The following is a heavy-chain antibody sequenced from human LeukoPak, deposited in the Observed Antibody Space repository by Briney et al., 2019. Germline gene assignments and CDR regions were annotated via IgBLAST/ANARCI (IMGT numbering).Heavy chain of an antibody. D-gene: IGHD6-13*01. Sequence: GGSLRLSCAASGFTVSSNYMSWVRQAPGKGLEWVSIIYSAGNTYYADSVKGRFTVSRDNSKNTLYLQMNSLRDEDTAVYYCARTIAAAGFDYFDYWGQGTLVTVS. V-gene: IGHV3-66*01. CDR2: IYSAGNT. CDR1: GFTVSSNY. CDR3: ARTIAAAGFDYFDY. J-gene: IGHJ4*02.